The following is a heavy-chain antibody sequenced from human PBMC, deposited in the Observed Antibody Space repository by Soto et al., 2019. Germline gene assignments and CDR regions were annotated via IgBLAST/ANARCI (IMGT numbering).Heavy chain of an antibody. V-gene: IGHV2-5*02. D-gene: IGHD2-15*01. CDR3: AHIGSYCSGGSCYYGYFDY. CDR2: IYWDDDK. Sequence: QITLKESGPTLVKPTQTLTLTCTFSGFSLSTSGVGVGWIRQPPGKALEWLALIYWDDDKRYSPSLKSRLTITKDTSKNQVVLTMTNMDPVDTATYYCAHIGSYCSGGSCYYGYFDYWGQGTLVTVSS. CDR1: GFSLSTSGVG. J-gene: IGHJ4*02.